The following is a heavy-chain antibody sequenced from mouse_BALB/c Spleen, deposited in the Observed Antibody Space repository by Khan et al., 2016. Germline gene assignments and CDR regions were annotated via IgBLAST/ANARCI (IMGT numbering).Heavy chain of an antibody. V-gene: IGHV3-6*02. J-gene: IGHJ1*01. CDR2: ISYDGIN. CDR1: GYSITSGYY. D-gene: IGHD1-1*01. CDR3: AREGVITAAHWYFDV. Sequence: EVQLQESGPGLVKPSQSLSLTCSVTGYSITSGYYWNWIRQFPGNKLEWMGHISYDGINNYNPSLKNRISISRDTSKNQFFLKLYSVTTEDSATYCCAREGVITAAHWYFDVWGAGTTVTVSS.